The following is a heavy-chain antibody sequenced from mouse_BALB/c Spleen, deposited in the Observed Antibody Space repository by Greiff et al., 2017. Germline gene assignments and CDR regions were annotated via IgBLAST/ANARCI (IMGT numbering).Heavy chain of an antibody. Sequence: EVKLMESGPSLVKPSQTLSLTCSVTGDSITSGYWNWIRKFPGNKLEYMGYISYSGSTYYNPSLKSRISITRDTSKNQYYLQLNSVTTEDTATYYCARSRGGNYETAWFAYWGQGTLVTVSA. CDR2: ISYSGST. J-gene: IGHJ3*01. V-gene: IGHV3-8*02. D-gene: IGHD2-1*01. CDR3: ARSRGGNYETAWFAY. CDR1: GDSITSGY.